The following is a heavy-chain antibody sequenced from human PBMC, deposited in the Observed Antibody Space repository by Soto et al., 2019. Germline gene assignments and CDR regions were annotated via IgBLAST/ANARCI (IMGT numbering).Heavy chain of an antibody. J-gene: IGHJ6*02. CDR2: INHSGST. D-gene: IGHD6-13*01. Sequence: SETLSLTCAVYGGSFSGYYWSWIRQPPGKGLEWIGEINHSGSTNYNPSLKSRVTISVDTSKNQFSLKLSSVTAADTAVYYCARGRGIAAAGTGYHYYFGMDVWGQGTTVTVSS. V-gene: IGHV4-34*01. CDR1: GGSFSGYY. CDR3: ARGRGIAAAGTGYHYYFGMDV.